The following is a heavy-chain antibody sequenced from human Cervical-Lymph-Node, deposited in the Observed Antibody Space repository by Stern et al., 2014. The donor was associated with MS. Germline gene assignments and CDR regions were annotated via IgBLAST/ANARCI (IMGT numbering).Heavy chain of an antibody. D-gene: IGHD6-13*01. CDR3: ALSSETSDRWYSLGYDL. J-gene: IGHJ5*02. CDR1: GGTFSKFP. V-gene: IGHV1-69*01. CDR2: IFPVFGTP. Sequence: QVQLVQSGAEVTKPGSSVKVSCKASGGTFSKFPSSWVRQAPGQGLEWMGGIFPVFGTPTYVQEFSGRFTITADVSTSTVYMELSSLRSDDTAVYYCALSSETSDRWYSLGYDLWGQGTLVTVSS.